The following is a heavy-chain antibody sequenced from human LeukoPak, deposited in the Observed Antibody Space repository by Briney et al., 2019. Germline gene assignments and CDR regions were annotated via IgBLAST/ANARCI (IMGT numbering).Heavy chain of an antibody. CDR2: ISYDGSNK. D-gene: IGHD6-6*01. J-gene: IGHJ4*02. CDR3: AREQLASIDY. V-gene: IGHV3-30*01. CDR1: GFTFSSYA. Sequence: GGSLRLSCAASGFTFSSYAMSWVRQAPGKGLEWVAVISYDGSNKYYADSVKGRFTISRDNSKNTLYLQMNSLRAEDTAVYYCAREQLASIDYWGQGTLVTVSS.